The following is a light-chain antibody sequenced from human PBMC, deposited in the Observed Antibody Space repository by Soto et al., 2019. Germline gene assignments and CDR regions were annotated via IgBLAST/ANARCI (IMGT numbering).Light chain of an antibody. CDR3: CSYAGSSTLEV. V-gene: IGLV2-23*02. Sequence: QSALTQPASVSGSPGQSITISCTGTSSDVGSYNLVSWYQQHTGKAPKLMIYEVSKRPSGVSNRFSGSKSGNTASLTISGLQAEDEADYYCCSYAGSSTLEVFGTGTKVTVL. J-gene: IGLJ1*01. CDR1: SSDVGSYNL. CDR2: EVS.